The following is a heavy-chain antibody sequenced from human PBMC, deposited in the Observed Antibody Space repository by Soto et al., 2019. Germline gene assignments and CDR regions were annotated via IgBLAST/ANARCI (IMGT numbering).Heavy chain of an antibody. D-gene: IGHD3-16*02. CDR2: ISAYNGNT. Sequence: ASVKVSCKSSGYSFTSYGISWVRQAPGQGLEWMGRISAYNGNTNYAQKLQGRVTMTTDTSTSTAYMELRSLRSDDTAVYYCARGTDYVWGSYRHTYGRHVCDIWGQGTMVTVSS. CDR1: GYSFTSYG. V-gene: IGHV1-18*01. J-gene: IGHJ3*02. CDR3: ARGTDYVWGSYRHTYGRHVCDI.